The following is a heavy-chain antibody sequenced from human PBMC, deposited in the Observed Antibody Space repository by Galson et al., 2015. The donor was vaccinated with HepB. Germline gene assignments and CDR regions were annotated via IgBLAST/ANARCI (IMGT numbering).Heavy chain of an antibody. CDR3: AKGDYGDYSLEY. V-gene: IGHV3-30*18. Sequence: SLRLSCAASRLSFSNYAMHWVRQAPGKGLEWVAVMSYDGSKRYYADSVKGRFTISRDNSKHTLYLQMNSLRVEDTAVYYCAKGDYGDYSLEYWGQGTLVTVSS. CDR2: MSYDGSKR. J-gene: IGHJ4*02. D-gene: IGHD4-17*01. CDR1: RLSFSNYA.